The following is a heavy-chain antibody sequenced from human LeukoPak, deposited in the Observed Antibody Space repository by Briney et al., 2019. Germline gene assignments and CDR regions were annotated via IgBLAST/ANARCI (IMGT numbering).Heavy chain of an antibody. CDR3: ARVICSGGSCRFDY. V-gene: IGHV4-59*12. J-gene: IGHJ4*02. Sequence: SETLSLTCTVSGGSISSYYWSWVRQPPGKGLEWIGFVYYTGSTNYSPSLKSRVTISVDKSKNQFSLKLSSATAADTAVYYCARVICSGGSCRFDYWGQGTLVTVSS. CDR2: VYYTGST. CDR1: GGSISSYY. D-gene: IGHD2-15*01.